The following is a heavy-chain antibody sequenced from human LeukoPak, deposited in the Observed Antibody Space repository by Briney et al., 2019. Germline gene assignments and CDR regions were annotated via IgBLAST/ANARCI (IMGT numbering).Heavy chain of an antibody. J-gene: IGHJ6*03. CDR1: GYTFTGYY. CDR2: IIPIFGTA. V-gene: IGHV1-69*05. D-gene: IGHD1-7*01. Sequence: SVKVSCKASGYTFTGYYMHWVRQAPGQGLEWMGGIIPIFGTANYAQKFQGRVTITTDESTSTAYMELSSLRSEDTAVYYCASIQTGTTKDYYYYMDVWGKGTTVTVSS. CDR3: ASIQTGTTKDYYYYMDV.